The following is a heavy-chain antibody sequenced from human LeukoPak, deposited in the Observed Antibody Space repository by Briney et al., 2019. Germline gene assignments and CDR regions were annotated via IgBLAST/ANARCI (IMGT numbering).Heavy chain of an antibody. J-gene: IGHJ4*02. V-gene: IGHV3-11*04. CDR3: ARSIRRGVAVAGLFDY. D-gene: IGHD6-19*01. Sequence: GGSLRLSCAASGFTFSDYYMSWIRQAPGKGLEWVSYISSSSSTIYYADSVKGRFTISRDNAKNSLYLQMNSLRAEDTAVYYCARSIRRGVAVAGLFDYWGQGTLVTVSS. CDR2: ISSSSSTI. CDR1: GFTFSDYY.